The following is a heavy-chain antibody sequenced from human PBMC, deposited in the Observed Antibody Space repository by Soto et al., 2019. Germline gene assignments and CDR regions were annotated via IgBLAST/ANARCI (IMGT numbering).Heavy chain of an antibody. Sequence: GGSLRLSCVASGFTVDDYAMHWVRQAPGKGLEWVSGISANGDNVDYADYVKGRFTVSRDNAKNSLFLQMNSLRPEDTALYYCAKDMKWGGMTTIHYFDSWGQGT. CDR3: AKDMKWGGMTTIHYFDS. V-gene: IGHV3-9*01. J-gene: IGHJ4*02. D-gene: IGHD4-17*01. CDR2: ISANGDNV. CDR1: GFTVDDYA.